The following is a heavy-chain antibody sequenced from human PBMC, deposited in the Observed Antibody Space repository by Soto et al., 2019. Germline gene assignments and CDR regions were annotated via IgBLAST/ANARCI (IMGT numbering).Heavy chain of an antibody. V-gene: IGHV3-33*01. J-gene: IGHJ4*02. D-gene: IGHD2-2*03. Sequence: QVQLVESGGGVVQPGTSLRLSCAASGFTFSTYGMHWVPQAPGKGLEWVASIHHAGSNTYYADTAKGRLTVSKDNSKNTLFLQMDSLGVGDTVVYFCARWIRSLNYDYWGQGTLLIVSS. CDR1: GFTFSTYG. CDR2: IHHAGSNT. CDR3: ARWIRSLNYDY.